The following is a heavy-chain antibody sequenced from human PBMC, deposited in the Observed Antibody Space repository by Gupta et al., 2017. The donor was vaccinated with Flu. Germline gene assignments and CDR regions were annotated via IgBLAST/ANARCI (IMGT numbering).Heavy chain of an antibody. V-gene: IGHV4-38-2*02. CDR2: IYHSGST. J-gene: IGHJ3*02. Sequence: QVQLQESGPGLVKPSETLSLTCAVSGYSIRSGYYWGWIRQPPGKGLEWIGSIYHSGSTYYNPSLKSRVTISVDTSKNQFSLKLSSVTAADTAVYYCARELDSGSYWGAFDIWGQGTMVTVSS. D-gene: IGHD1-26*01. CDR1: GYSIRSGYY. CDR3: ARELDSGSYWGAFDI.